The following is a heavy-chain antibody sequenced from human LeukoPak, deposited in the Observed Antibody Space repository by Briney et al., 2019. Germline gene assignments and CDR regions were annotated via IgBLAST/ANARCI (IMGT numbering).Heavy chain of an antibody. CDR2: VDYSGST. J-gene: IGHJ4*02. Sequence: SETLSLTCTVSGGSISSYYWTWIRQPPGKGLEWIGCVDYSGSTYYNPSLKGRVTISVDTSKNQFSVKLSPVTAADTAVYYCAREGSTGYYFDYWGQGTLVTVSS. V-gene: IGHV4-59*01. D-gene: IGHD6-19*01. CDR3: AREGSTGYYFDY. CDR1: GGSISSYY.